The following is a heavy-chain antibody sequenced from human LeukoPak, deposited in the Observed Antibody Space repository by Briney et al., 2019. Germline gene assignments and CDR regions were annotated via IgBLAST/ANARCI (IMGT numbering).Heavy chain of an antibody. J-gene: IGHJ4*02. CDR1: GYTFTGYY. CDR3: ARLGYDSSGPYFDY. D-gene: IGHD3-22*01. CDR2: INPNSGGT. Sequence: ASVKVSCKDSGYTFTGYYMHWVRQAPGQGLEWMGWINPNSGGTNYAQKFQGRVTMTRDTSISTAYMELSRLRSDDTAVYYCARLGYDSSGPYFDYWGQGTLVTVSS. V-gene: IGHV1-2*02.